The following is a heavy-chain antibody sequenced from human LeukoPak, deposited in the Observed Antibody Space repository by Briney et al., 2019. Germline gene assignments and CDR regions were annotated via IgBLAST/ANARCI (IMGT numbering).Heavy chain of an antibody. Sequence: ASVKVSCKASGYTFTDYYIHWVRQAPGQGLEWMGWINPNSGGTYYAQKFQGWVTMARDTSISTAYMELSRLKSDDTAVYYCARDRSDLWFGDSRVGMDVWGQGTTVTVSS. CDR2: INPNSGGT. J-gene: IGHJ6*02. D-gene: IGHD3-10*01. CDR3: ARDRSDLWFGDSRVGMDV. CDR1: GYTFTDYY. V-gene: IGHV1-2*04.